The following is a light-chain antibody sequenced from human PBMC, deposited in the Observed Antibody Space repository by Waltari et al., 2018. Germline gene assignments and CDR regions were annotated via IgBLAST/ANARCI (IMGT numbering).Light chain of an antibody. CDR1: KLVSKS. CDR2: DDN. V-gene: IGLV3-21*01. Sequence: SYVVTQPPSVSKAPGDTAKIRCVGDKLVSKSVNWYLQRPGEAPRLVVFDDNKRPSGIPERLSGSNSGNTATLTITRVEAGDEAEYYCQVWDNDSDHVVFGGGTKLTVL. J-gene: IGLJ2*01. CDR3: QVWDNDSDHVV.